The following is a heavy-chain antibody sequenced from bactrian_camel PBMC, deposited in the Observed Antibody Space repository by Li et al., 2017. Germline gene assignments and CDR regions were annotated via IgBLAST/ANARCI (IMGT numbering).Heavy chain of an antibody. CDR2: FNGAGTT. D-gene: IGHD4*01. Sequence: VQLVESGGALVQPGGSLRLSCAVSGFTFSSFAMSWVRQAPGKGLEWVSTFNGAGTTAYADSVKGRFTVSRDDAKKTLYLQLNSLKTEDTAVYYCATAAYWSQGTQVTVS. CDR3: ATAAY. CDR1: GFTFSSFA. V-gene: IGHV3S42*01. J-gene: IGHJ4*01.